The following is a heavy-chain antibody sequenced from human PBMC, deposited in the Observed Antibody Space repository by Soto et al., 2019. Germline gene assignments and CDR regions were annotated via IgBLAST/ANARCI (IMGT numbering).Heavy chain of an antibody. CDR3: AKDPVLLPLNDY. D-gene: IGHD3-10*01. Sequence: EVQLLESGGGLVQPGGSLRLSCAASGFTFSSYAMSWVRQAPGKGLEWVSAISGSGGSTYYADSVKGRFTISRDNSKNTLYLQMNSLKAEDTAVYYCAKDPVLLPLNDYWGQGTLVTVSS. J-gene: IGHJ4*02. CDR2: ISGSGGST. V-gene: IGHV3-23*01. CDR1: GFTFSSYA.